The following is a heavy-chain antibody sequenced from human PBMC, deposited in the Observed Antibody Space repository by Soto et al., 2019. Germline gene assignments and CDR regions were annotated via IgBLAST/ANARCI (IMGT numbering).Heavy chain of an antibody. D-gene: IGHD2-21*02. CDR3: ARSAIPDWYFDL. CDR2: IIPILGIA. J-gene: IGHJ2*01. CDR1: GGTFSSYT. V-gene: IGHV1-69*02. Sequence: QVQLVQSGAEVKKPGSSVKVSCKASGGTFSSYTISWVRQAPGQGLEWMGRIIPILGIANYAQKFQGRVTIPADKSTSTAYMELSSLRSEDTAVYYCARSAIPDWYFDLWGRGTLVTVSS.